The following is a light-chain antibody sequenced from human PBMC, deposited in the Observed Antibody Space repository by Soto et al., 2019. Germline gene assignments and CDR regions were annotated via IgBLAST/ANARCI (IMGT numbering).Light chain of an antibody. CDR1: SSDVGGYNY. J-gene: IGLJ1*01. Sequence: QSVLTQPASVSGSPGQSITISCTGTSSDVGGYNYVSWYQQHPGKAPKLMIYDVSNRPSGVSNRFSGSKSGNTASLTISGXXXEDXXXYYCXSXXXSSTXYVFGTGTKVTV. V-gene: IGLV2-14*01. CDR2: DVS. CDR3: XSXXXSSTXYV.